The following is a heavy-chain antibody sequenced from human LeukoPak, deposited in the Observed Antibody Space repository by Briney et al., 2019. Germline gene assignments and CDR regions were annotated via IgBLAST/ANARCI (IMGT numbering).Heavy chain of an antibody. V-gene: IGHV4-39*01. J-gene: IGHJ5*02. D-gene: IGHD2-2*01. CDR2: IYYSGST. CDR1: GGSISSSSYY. CDR3: AGRYCSSTSCSSWFDP. Sequence: SETLSLTCTVSGGSISSSSYYWGWIRQPPGKGLEWIGSIYYSGSTYYNPSLKSRVTISVDASKNQFSLKLSSVTAADTAVYYCAGRYCSSTSCSSWFDPWGQGTLVTVSS.